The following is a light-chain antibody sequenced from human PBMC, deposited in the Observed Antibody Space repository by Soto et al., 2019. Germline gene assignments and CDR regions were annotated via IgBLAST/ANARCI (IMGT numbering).Light chain of an antibody. Sequence: QSALTQPASVSGSPRQSITISCTGAGSDVGGYTYVSWYQQHPGKAPKLMIYEVNNRPSGVSNRFSGSKSGNTASLTISGLQAEDEADYYCSSYTSSSTLYVFGTGTKLTVL. CDR2: EVN. CDR1: GSDVGGYTY. J-gene: IGLJ1*01. CDR3: SSYTSSSTLYV. V-gene: IGLV2-14*01.